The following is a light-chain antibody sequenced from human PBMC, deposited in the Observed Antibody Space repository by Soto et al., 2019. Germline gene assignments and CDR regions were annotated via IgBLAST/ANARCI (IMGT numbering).Light chain of an antibody. Sequence: QSALTQPASVSGSPGQSITISFTGTRSDVGGYNYVSWYQQHPGKAPKLMIYDVSNRPSGVSNRFSGSKSGNTASLTISGLQAEDEADYYCSSYTSSSDLDVFGTGTKLTVL. V-gene: IGLV2-14*01. CDR1: RSDVGGYNY. CDR2: DVS. CDR3: SSYTSSSDLDV. J-gene: IGLJ1*01.